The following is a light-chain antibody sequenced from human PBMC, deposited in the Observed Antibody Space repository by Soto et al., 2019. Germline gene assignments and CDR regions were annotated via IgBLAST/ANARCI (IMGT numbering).Light chain of an antibody. CDR2: DAY. Sequence: EIVLTPSPGTLSLSPGERATLSCRASQSVSAGYFAWYQQKPGQAPRLIIFDAYKLETGVPSRFSGSGSGTDFTFTISSLQPEDFATYYCQQYDNLPLTFGGGTKVDI. V-gene: IGKV3-20*01. CDR1: QSVSAGY. CDR3: QQYDNLPLT. J-gene: IGKJ4*01.